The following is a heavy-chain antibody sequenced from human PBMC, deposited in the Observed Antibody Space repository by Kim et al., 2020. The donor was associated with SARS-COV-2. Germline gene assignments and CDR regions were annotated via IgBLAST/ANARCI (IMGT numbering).Heavy chain of an antibody. CDR1: GYTFTSYA. V-gene: IGHV1-3*01. CDR3: AREPSGYCSGGSCRKEYFQH. Sequence: ASVKVSCKASGYTFTSYAMHWVRQAPGQRLEWMGWINAGNGNTKYSQKFQGRVTITRDTSASTAYMELSSLRSEDTAVYYCAREPSGYCSGGSCRKEYFQHWGQGTLVTVSS. CDR2: INAGNGNT. J-gene: IGHJ1*01. D-gene: IGHD2-15*01.